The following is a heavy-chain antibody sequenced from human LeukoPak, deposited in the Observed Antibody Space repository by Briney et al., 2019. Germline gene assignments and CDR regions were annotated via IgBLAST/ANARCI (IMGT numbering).Heavy chain of an antibody. CDR1: GYTFTSYY. D-gene: IGHD3-3*01. CDR3: ARDSDFWSGYYSYGMDV. Sequence: AASVTVSCKASGYTFTSYYMHWVRQAPGQGLEWMGIINPSGGSTSYAQKFQGRVTMTRDTSTSTVYMELSSLRSEDTAVYYCARDSDFWSGYYSYGMDVWGQGTTVTVSS. V-gene: IGHV1-46*01. CDR2: INPSGGST. J-gene: IGHJ6*02.